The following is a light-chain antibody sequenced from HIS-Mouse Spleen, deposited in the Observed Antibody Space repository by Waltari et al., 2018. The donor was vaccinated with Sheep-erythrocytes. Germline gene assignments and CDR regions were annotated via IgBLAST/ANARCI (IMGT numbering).Light chain of an antibody. CDR1: KLGDKY. J-gene: IGLJ2*01. V-gene: IGLV3-1*01. Sequence: SSELTQPPSVSVSPGQTASITCSGDKLGDKYACWYQQKPGQSPVLVIYQDTKWPSGIPERFSGSNSGNTATLTIRGTQAMDEADYYCQAWDSSIVVFGGGTKLTVL. CDR2: QDT. CDR3: QAWDSSIVV.